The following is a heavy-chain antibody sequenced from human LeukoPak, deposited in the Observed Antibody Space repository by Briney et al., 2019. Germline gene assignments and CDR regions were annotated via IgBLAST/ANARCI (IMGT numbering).Heavy chain of an antibody. Sequence: KTSETLSLTCTVSGGSISSSTYYWGWIRQPPGKGLEWIGTIYYTGSTYYNPSLQSRVTISVDTSKNQFSLKLSSVPAADMAVYYCTRRLASGTYRPDYWGQGTLVTVSS. V-gene: IGHV4-39*01. D-gene: IGHD3-10*01. CDR3: TRRLASGTYRPDY. CDR1: GGSISSSTYY. J-gene: IGHJ4*02. CDR2: IYYTGST.